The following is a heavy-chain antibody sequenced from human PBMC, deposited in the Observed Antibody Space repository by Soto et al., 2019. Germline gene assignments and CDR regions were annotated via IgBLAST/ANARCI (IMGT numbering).Heavy chain of an antibody. Sequence: EVQLVETGGGLIQPEGSLRLSCAASGFTVSSNYMSWVRQAPGKGLEWVSVIYSGGSTYYADSVKGRFTISRDNSKNTLYLQMNSLRAEDTAVYYCAREPWGIADDYGDYVGYYGMDVWGQGTTVTVSS. D-gene: IGHD4-17*01. V-gene: IGHV3-53*02. J-gene: IGHJ6*02. CDR1: GFTVSSNY. CDR3: AREPWGIADDYGDYVGYYGMDV. CDR2: IYSGGST.